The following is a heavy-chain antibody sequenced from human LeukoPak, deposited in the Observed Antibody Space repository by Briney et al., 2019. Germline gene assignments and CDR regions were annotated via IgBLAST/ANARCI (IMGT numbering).Heavy chain of an antibody. V-gene: IGHV3-21*01. Sequence: GGSLRLSCAASGFTFSSYSMNWVRQAPGKGLEWVSSISSSSSYIYYADSVKGRFTISRDNAKNPLYLQMNSLRAEDTAVYYCARGPEEVVLSPDYWGQGTLVTVSS. D-gene: IGHD2-15*01. J-gene: IGHJ4*02. CDR1: GFTFSSYS. CDR2: ISSSSSYI. CDR3: ARGPEEVVLSPDY.